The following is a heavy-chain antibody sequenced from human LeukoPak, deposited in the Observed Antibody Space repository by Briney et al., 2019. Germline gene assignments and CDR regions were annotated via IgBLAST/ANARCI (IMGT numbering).Heavy chain of an antibody. Sequence: ASETLSLTCTVSGGSISSYYWSWIRQPPGKGLEWIGYIYYSGRTNYNPSLKSRVTISVDTSKNQFFLKLSSVTAADTAVYYCARRSRMTTIDAFDIWGQGTMVTVS. V-gene: IGHV4-59*08. CDR2: IYYSGRT. J-gene: IGHJ3*02. CDR1: GGSISSYY. CDR3: ARRSRMTTIDAFDI. D-gene: IGHD5-24*01.